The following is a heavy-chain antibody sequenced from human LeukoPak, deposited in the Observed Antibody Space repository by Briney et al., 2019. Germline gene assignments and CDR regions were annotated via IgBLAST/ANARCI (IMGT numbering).Heavy chain of an antibody. CDR1: GFTFSTYG. CDR3: ARVSLTGYYNHFDY. D-gene: IGHD3-9*01. V-gene: IGHV3-48*04. Sequence: GGSLRLSCAASGFTFSTYGMNWVRQPPGKGLEWVSYISSSGSTIYYADSVKGRFTISRDNAKNSLYLQMNSLRAEDTAVYYCARVSLTGYYNHFDYWGQGTLVTVSS. CDR2: ISSSGSTI. J-gene: IGHJ4*02.